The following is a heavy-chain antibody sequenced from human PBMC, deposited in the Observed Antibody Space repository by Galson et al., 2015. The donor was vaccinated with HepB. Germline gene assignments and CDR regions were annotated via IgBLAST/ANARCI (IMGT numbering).Heavy chain of an antibody. Sequence: SLRLSCAASGFIFSNYYMNWVRQAPGKGLEWVASISSSSTYTYYADSLKGRFTISRDNAKKSLYLQMNSLRAEDTAVYYCVRDPPLGTPFDHWGQGTQVTVSS. CDR1: GFIFSNYY. J-gene: IGHJ4*02. V-gene: IGHV3-21*01. D-gene: IGHD7-27*01. CDR3: VRDPPLGTPFDH. CDR2: ISSSSTYT.